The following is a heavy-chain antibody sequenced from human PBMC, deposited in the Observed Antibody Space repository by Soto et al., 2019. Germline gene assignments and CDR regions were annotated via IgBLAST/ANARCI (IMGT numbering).Heavy chain of an antibody. CDR2: IGTAGDT. Sequence: GGSLRLSCAASGFTFSSYDMHWVRQATGKGLEWVSAIGTAGDTYYPGSVKGRFTISRENAKNSLYLQMNSLRAGDTAVYYCARVSPYSLPPINYGMDVWGQGTTVTVSS. CDR3: ARVSPYSLPPINYGMDV. D-gene: IGHD1-26*01. CDR1: GFTFSSYD. V-gene: IGHV3-13*01. J-gene: IGHJ6*02.